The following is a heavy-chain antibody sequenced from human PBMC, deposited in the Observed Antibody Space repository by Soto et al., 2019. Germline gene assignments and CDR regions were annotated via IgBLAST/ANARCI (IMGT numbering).Heavy chain of an antibody. CDR2: IYYSGST. Sequence: SETLSLTCPVSGGSISSYYWSWIRQPPGKGLEWIGYIYYSGSTNYNPSLKSRVTISVDTSKNQFSLKLSSVTAAVTAVYNCARQLKGGATSNGWFDYWGQGTLVTVSS. CDR3: ARQLKGGATSNGWFDY. CDR1: GGSISSYY. D-gene: IGHD1-26*01. J-gene: IGHJ5*01. V-gene: IGHV4-59*01.